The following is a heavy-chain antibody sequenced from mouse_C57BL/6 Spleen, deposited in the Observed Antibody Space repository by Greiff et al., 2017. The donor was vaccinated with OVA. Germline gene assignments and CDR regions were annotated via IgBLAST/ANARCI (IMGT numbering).Heavy chain of an antibody. J-gene: IGHJ2*01. D-gene: IGHD1-1*01. CDR2: ISSGSSTI. Sequence: EVKFVESGGGLVKPGGSLKLSCAASGFTFSDYGMQWVRQAPEKGLEWVAYISSGSSTIYYADTVKGRFTISRDNAKNTLFLQMTSLRSEDTAMYYCARDDGRYFYYWGQGTTLTVSS. CDR1: GFTFSDYG. CDR3: ARDDGRYFYY. V-gene: IGHV5-17*01.